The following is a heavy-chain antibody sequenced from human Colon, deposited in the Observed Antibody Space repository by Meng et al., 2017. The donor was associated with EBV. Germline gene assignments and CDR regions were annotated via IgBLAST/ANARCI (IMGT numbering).Heavy chain of an antibody. CDR3: ARRRGGSGRDC. D-gene: IGHD3-10*01. CDR2: IYHSGST. Sequence: LTESSPVLVKPPETPSLPRTASGGSISSSHYYWGWVRQPPGKGLQWILTIYHSGSTSYNPSLQSRVTMFVDTSKNQFSLMLTSVTATDTAVYYCARRRGGSGRDCWGQGTLVTVSS. J-gene: IGHJ4*02. CDR1: GGSISSSHYY. V-gene: IGHV4-39*01.